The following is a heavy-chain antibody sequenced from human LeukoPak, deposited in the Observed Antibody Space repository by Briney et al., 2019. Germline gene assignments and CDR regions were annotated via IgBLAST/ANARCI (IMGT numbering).Heavy chain of an antibody. D-gene: IGHD3-10*01. CDR3: ARDLYYGSGSFDY. V-gene: IGHV3-48*03. CDR2: ISSSGSTI. J-gene: IGHJ4*02. CDR1: GFTFSSYE. Sequence: GGSLRLSCAASGFTFSSYEMNWVRQAPGKGLEWVSYISSSGSTIYYADSVKGRFTISRDNAKNSLYLQMNSLRAEDTGVYYCARDLYYGSGSFDYWDQGTLVTVSS.